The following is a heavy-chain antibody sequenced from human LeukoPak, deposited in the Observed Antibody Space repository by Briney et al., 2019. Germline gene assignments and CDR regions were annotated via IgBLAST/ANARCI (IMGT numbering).Heavy chain of an antibody. CDR3: ARDQSGYDLGLGPSYYYYMDV. J-gene: IGHJ6*03. D-gene: IGHD5-12*01. CDR1: GGTFSSYA. V-gene: IGHV1-69*13. Sequence: SVKVSCKASGGTFSSYAISWVRQAPGQGLEWMGGIIPIFGTANYAQKFLGRVTITADESTSTAYMELSSLRSEDTAVYYCARDQSGYDLGLGPSYYYYMDVWGKGTTVTVSS. CDR2: IIPIFGTA.